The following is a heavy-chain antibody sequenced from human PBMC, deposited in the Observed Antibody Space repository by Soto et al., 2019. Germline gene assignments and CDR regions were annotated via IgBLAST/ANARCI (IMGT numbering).Heavy chain of an antibody. CDR3: ARQDRVVVEDSWFGA. J-gene: IGHJ5*02. CDR1: GYSLSRGYH. Sequence: SDTLSRTCAVSGYSLSRGYHWDWIRQPPVEGLEVLGRVHHSGSTYYNPCLMCRLTISVDTSHNQFSVILTSVTAAATAQDYFARQDRVVVEDSWFGAWGQGTLVTVSS. V-gene: IGHV4-38-2*01. CDR2: VHHSGST. D-gene: IGHD2-15*01.